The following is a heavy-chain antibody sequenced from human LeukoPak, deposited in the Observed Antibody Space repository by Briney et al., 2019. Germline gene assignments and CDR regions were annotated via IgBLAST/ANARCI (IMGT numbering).Heavy chain of an antibody. Sequence: GGSLRLSCAASGFTFSSYSMNWVRQAPGKGLEWVSSISSSSYIYYADSVKGRFTISRDNAKNSLYLQMNSLRAEDTAVYYCARDYYDSSDYFDYWGQGTLVTVSS. J-gene: IGHJ4*02. V-gene: IGHV3-21*01. D-gene: IGHD3-22*01. CDR1: GFTFSSYS. CDR3: ARDYYDSSDYFDY. CDR2: ISSSSYI.